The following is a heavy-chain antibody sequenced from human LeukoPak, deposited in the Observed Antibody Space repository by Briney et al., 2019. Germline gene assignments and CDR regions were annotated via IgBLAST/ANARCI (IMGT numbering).Heavy chain of an antibody. J-gene: IGHJ4*02. CDR3: ARGLSRGYSYGYHY. CDR2: IYYSGST. CDR1: GGSISSNSYY. Sequence: TSETLSLTCAVSGGSISSNSYYWGWIRQPPGKGLEWIGSIYYSGSTYYNPSLKSRVTISVDTSKNQFSLKLSSVTAADTAVYYCARGLSRGYSYGYHYWGQGTLVTVSS. D-gene: IGHD5-18*01. V-gene: IGHV4-39*07.